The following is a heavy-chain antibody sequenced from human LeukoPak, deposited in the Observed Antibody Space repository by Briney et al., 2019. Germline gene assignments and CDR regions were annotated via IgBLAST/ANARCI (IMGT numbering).Heavy chain of an antibody. Sequence: SVKVSCKXSGGTFSSYAISWVRQAPGQGLEWMGGIIPIFGTANYLQKFQGRVTITADESTSTAYMELSSLRSEDTAVYYCARMGGSSWYTAVDYWGQGTLVTVSS. J-gene: IGHJ4*02. D-gene: IGHD6-13*01. V-gene: IGHV1-69*13. CDR1: GGTFSSYA. CDR3: ARMGGSSWYTAVDY. CDR2: IIPIFGTA.